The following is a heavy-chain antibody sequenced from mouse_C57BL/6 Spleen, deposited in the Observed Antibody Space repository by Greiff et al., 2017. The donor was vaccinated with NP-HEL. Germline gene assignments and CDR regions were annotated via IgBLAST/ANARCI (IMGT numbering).Heavy chain of an antibody. Sequence: VQLQQPGAELVRPGSSVKLSCKASGYTFTSYWMHWVKQRPIQGLEWIGNIDPSDSATHYNQKFKDKATLTVDKSSSTAYMQLSSLTSEDSAVYYCAISNYYFDYWGQGTTLTVSS. J-gene: IGHJ2*01. CDR3: AISNYYFDY. CDR1: GYTFTSYW. CDR2: IDPSDSAT. D-gene: IGHD2-5*01. V-gene: IGHV1-52*01.